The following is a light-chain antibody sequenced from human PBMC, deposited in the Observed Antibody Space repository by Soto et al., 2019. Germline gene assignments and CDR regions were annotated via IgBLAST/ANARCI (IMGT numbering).Light chain of an antibody. J-gene: IGKJ2*01. Sequence: EVVLTQSPATLSVSPGDRATLSCRASQSVSRNLSWYQQKSGQAPRLLIYGASTRAHGVPARFSGNGSATEFTLSISSLQSEDVAVYYCQQYGDWPPETFGQGTKLEI. CDR3: QQYGDWPPET. CDR1: QSVSRN. V-gene: IGKV3-15*01. CDR2: GAS.